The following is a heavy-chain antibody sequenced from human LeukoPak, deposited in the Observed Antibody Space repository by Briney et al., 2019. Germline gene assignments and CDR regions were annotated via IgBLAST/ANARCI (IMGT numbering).Heavy chain of an antibody. Sequence: GGSLRLSCAASGFTFSTYAMSWVRQAPGKGLEWVSAISGSGGSTYYADSVKGRLTISRDNSENTLYLQMSSLRAEDTAVYYCAREPTGDYWGQGMLVTVSS. J-gene: IGHJ4*02. CDR2: ISGSGGST. V-gene: IGHV3-23*01. D-gene: IGHD1-1*01. CDR1: GFTFSTYA. CDR3: AREPTGDY.